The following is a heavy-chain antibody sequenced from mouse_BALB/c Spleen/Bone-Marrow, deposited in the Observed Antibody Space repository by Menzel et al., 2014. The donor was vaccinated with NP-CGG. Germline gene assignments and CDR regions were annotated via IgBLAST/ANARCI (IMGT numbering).Heavy chain of an antibody. D-gene: IGHD2-5*01. J-gene: IGHJ3*01. V-gene: IGHV5-17*02. CDR2: ISSGSSTI. CDR3: ARGSNYAWFAF. Sequence: EVKLVESGGGLVQPGGPRKSSCAASGFTFSSFGMHWVRQAPEKGLEWVAYISSGSSTIYYADTVKGRFTISRDNPKNTLFLQMTSLRSEDTAMYYCARGSNYAWFAFWGQGTLVTVSA. CDR1: GFTFSSFG.